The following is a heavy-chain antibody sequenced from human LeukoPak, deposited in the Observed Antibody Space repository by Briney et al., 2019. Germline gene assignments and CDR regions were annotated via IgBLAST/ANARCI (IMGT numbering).Heavy chain of an antibody. V-gene: IGHV3-49*03. Sequence: GGSLRLSCTASGFTFDDYAMSWFRQAPGKGLEWVGFIRSKAYGGTTEYAASVKGRFTISRDDSKSIAYLQMNSLKTEDTAVYYCTRTSFGWGAFDIWGPGAVVTVSS. J-gene: IGHJ3*02. CDR1: GFTFDDYA. D-gene: IGHD3-16*01. CDR3: TRTSFGWGAFDI. CDR2: IRSKAYGGTT.